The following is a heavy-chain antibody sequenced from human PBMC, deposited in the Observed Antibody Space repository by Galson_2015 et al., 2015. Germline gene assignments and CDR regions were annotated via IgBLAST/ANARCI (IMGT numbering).Heavy chain of an antibody. V-gene: IGHV1-69*13. CDR3: ARGGIVVVPASWADYYYMDV. J-gene: IGHJ6*03. CDR2: IIPIFGTA. CDR1: GGTFSSYA. D-gene: IGHD2-2*01. Sequence: SVKVSCKASGGTFSSYAISWVRQAPGQGLEWMGGIIPIFGTANYAQKFQGRVTITADESTSTAYMELSSLRSEDTAVYYCARGGIVVVPASWADYYYMDVWGKGTTVTVSS.